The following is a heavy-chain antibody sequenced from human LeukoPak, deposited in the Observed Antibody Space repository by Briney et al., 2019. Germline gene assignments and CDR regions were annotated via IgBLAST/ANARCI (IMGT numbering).Heavy chain of an antibody. V-gene: IGHV4-38-2*02. Sequence: SETLSLTCTVSGYSISSGYYWGWIRQPPGKGLEWIGSIYHSGSTYYNPSLKSRVTISVDTSKNQFSLKLSSVTAADTAVYYCARDRNYGGNSGAFDFWGQGTLVTVYS. D-gene: IGHD4-23*01. CDR2: IYHSGST. J-gene: IGHJ5*01. CDR3: ARDRNYGGNSGAFDF. CDR1: GYSISSGYY.